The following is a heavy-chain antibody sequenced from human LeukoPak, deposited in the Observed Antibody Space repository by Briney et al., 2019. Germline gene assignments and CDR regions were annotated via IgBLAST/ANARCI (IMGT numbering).Heavy chain of an antibody. D-gene: IGHD1-26*01. CDR2: IIPIFGTA. Sequence: SVKVSCKASGGTFSSYAISWVRQAPGQGLEWMGGIIPIFGTAIYAQKFQGRVTITTDESTSTAYMELSSLRSEDTAVYYCAGVSSGTPRWTYYFDYWGQGTLVTVSS. V-gene: IGHV1-69*05. CDR1: GGTFSSYA. CDR3: AGVSSGTPRWTYYFDY. J-gene: IGHJ4*02.